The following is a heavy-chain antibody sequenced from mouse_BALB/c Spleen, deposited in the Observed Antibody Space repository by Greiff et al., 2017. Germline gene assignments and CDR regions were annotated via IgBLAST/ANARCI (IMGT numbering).Heavy chain of an antibody. Sequence: VQLQQSGPELVKPGASVKISCKASGYTFTDYNMHWVKQSHGKSLEWIGYISPGNGDIKYNEKFKGKATLTADKSSSTAYMQLNSLTSEDSAVYFCKRDDFIYAMDYWGQGTSVTVSS. V-gene: IGHV1S53*01. CDR2: ISPGNGDI. D-gene: IGHD2-4*01. CDR1: GYTFTDYN. J-gene: IGHJ4*01. CDR3: KRDDFIYAMDY.